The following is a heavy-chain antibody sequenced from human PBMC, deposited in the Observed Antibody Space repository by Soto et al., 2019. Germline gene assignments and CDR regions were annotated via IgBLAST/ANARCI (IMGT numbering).Heavy chain of an antibody. CDR2: IKSKTDGGAT. J-gene: IGHJ6*02. CDR1: GFTFSNAW. CDR3: TTQVWGGYDYIRGIDV. V-gene: IGHV3-15*01. Sequence: PVGSLSLSCAASGFTFSNAWMSWVRLAPGKGLEWVGRIKSKTDGGATDYAAPVKGRFTISRDDSKNTLYLQMNSLKTEDTAVYYCTTQVWGGYDYIRGIDVCVQGTNVTVS. D-gene: IGHD5-12*01.